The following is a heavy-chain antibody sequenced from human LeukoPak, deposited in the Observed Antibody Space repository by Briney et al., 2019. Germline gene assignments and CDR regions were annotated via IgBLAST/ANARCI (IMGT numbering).Heavy chain of an antibody. CDR1: GYTFTSYY. V-gene: IGHV1-46*01. J-gene: IGHJ4*02. Sequence: ASVKVSCKASGYTFTSYYMHWVRQAPGQGLEWMGIINPSGGSTSYAQKFQGRVTMTRDMSTSTVYMELSSLRSEDTAVYYCARALYYYDSSGYPDYWGQGTLVTVPS. CDR2: INPSGGST. D-gene: IGHD3-22*01. CDR3: ARALYYYDSSGYPDY.